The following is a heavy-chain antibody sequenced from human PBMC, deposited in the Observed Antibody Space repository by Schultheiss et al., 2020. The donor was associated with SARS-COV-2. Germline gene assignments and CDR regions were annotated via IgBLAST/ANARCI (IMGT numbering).Heavy chain of an antibody. V-gene: IGHV3-20*04. D-gene: IGHD5-12*01. J-gene: IGHJ6*02. CDR1: GFTFSSYA. CDR2: INWNGGST. Sequence: GGSLRLSCAASGFTFSSYAMHWVRQAPGKGLEWVSGINWNGGSTGYADSVKGRFTISRDNAKNSLYLQMNSLRAEDTALYYCARGGDVDIVATDSLGYYYYGVDVWGRGATVTVAS. CDR3: ARGGDVDIVATDSLGYYYYGVDV.